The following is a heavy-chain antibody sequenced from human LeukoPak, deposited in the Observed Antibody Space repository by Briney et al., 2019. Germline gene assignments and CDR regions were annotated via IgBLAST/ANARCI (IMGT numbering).Heavy chain of an antibody. Sequence: SETLSLTCSVFGDSFNEYYWNWVRQPPGKGLQWIGYIYHNGNSNYNPSLKGRLTISVDTAKNQFSLKLTSVTAADTAVYYCARDGGLQTHFDYWGQGALVTVSS. J-gene: IGHJ4*02. CDR2: IYHNGNS. CDR1: GDSFNEYY. CDR3: ARDGGLQTHFDY. V-gene: IGHV4-59*01. D-gene: IGHD5-24*01.